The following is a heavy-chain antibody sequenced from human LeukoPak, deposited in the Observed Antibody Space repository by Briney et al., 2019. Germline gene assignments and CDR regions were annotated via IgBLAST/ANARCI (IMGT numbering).Heavy chain of an antibody. J-gene: IGHJ4*02. CDR2: IYTSGST. CDR1: GGSISSGSYY. V-gene: IGHV4-61*02. D-gene: IGHD2-21*02. CDR3: ARDCGGDCYSSGLDY. Sequence: PSETLSLTCTVSGGSISSGSYYWSWIRQPAGKGLEWIGRIYTSGSTNYNPSLKSRVTISVDTSKKQFSLKLSSVTAADTAVYYCARDCGGDCYSSGLDYWGQGTLVTVSS.